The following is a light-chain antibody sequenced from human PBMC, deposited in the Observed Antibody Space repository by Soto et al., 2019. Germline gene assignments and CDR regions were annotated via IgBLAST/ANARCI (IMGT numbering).Light chain of an antibody. CDR1: QSVSSNY. J-gene: IGKJ2*02. Sequence: EIVLTQSPGTLSLSPGERATLSCRAGQSVSSNYLAWYQQKPGQAPRLLIHSASNRATGIPDRFSGSGSGTDFTLTISRLEPEDSAVYYCQQFGSPWTFGQGTKREIK. V-gene: IGKV3-20*01. CDR3: QQFGSPWT. CDR2: SAS.